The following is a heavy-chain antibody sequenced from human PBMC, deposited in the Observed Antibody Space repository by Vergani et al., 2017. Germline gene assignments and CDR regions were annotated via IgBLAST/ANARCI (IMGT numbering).Heavy chain of an antibody. V-gene: IGHV3-53*01. D-gene: IGHD3-22*01. J-gene: IGHJ6*03. CDR3: ASSSGDSSGYNSHYYYYYYMDV. CDR1: GFTVSSNY. Sequence: EVQLVESGGGLIQPGGSLRLSCAASGFTVSSNYMSWVRQAPGKGLEWVSVIYSGGSTYYADSVKGRFTISRDKSKNTLYLQMNSLRAEDTAVYYCASSSGDSSGYNSHYYYYYYMDVWGKGTTVTVSS. CDR2: IYSGGST.